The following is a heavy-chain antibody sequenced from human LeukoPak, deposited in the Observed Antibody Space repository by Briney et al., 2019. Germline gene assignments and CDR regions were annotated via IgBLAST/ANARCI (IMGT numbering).Heavy chain of an antibody. CDR1: GYSISSGYY. D-gene: IGHD2-2*01. CDR2: IYHSGTT. V-gene: IGHV4-38-2*01. J-gene: IGHJ6*03. CDR3: ARQGGSSSPYYYYYMDV. Sequence: SETLSLTCAVSGYSISSGYYWGWFWQPPGEGLEWIGCIYHSGTTYYNPSLRSRVTISVDTSKNQFSLKLSSVTAAGTAVYYCARQGGSSSPYYYYYMDVWGKGTTVTVSS.